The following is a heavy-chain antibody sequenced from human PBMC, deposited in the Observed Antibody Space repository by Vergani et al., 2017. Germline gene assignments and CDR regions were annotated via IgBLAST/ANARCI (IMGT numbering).Heavy chain of an antibody. J-gene: IGHJ4*02. V-gene: IGHV3-30-3*01. CDR1: GFTFSSYA. D-gene: IGHD3-16*01. Sequence: QVQLVESGGGVVQPGRSLRLSCAASGFTFSSYAMHWVRQAPGKGLEWVAVISYDGSNKYYADSVKGRFTISRDNSKNTLYLQMNSLRAEDTAVYYCANLAYGGVIVGDYWGQGTLVTVSS. CDR3: ANLAYGGVIVGDY. CDR2: ISYDGSNK.